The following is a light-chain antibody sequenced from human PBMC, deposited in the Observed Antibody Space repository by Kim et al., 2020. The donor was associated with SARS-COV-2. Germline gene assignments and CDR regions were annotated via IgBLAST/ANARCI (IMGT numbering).Light chain of an antibody. CDR2: ATS. Sequence: ASVGDRVTITCRARQGIGNDFVWYQQKPGKAPKRLIYATSSLQSGVPSRFSGSGSGTEFTLTISSLQPEDFATYYCLQHNSYPLTFGGGTKVDIK. CDR3: LQHNSYPLT. CDR1: QGIGND. J-gene: IGKJ4*01. V-gene: IGKV1-17*01.